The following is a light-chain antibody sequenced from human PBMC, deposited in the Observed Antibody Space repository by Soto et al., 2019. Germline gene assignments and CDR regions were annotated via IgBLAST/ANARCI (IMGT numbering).Light chain of an antibody. J-gene: IGKJ4*01. V-gene: IGKV3-20*01. CDR2: GAS. CDR1: QSVSSSY. Sequence: EIVLTQSPGTLSLSPGERATLSCRASQSVSSSYLAWYQQKPGQAPRLLIHGASSRATGIPDRFSGSGSGTDFTLTISRLESEDFAVYYCQQYGSSPALTFGGGTKVEIK. CDR3: QQYGSSPALT.